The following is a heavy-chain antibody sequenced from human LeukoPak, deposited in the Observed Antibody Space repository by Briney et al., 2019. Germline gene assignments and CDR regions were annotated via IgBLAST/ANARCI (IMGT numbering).Heavy chain of an antibody. D-gene: IGHD3-10*01. J-gene: IGHJ3*02. CDR3: ARSEPEAMVRGVIGAFDI. CDR2: INPNSGGT. CDR1: GYTFTGYY. Sequence: GASVKVSCKASGYTFTGYYMHWVRQAPGQGLEWMGWINPNSGGTNYAQKFQGRVTMTRDTSISTAYMELSRLRSDDTAVYYCARSEPEAMVRGVIGAFDIWGQGTMVTVSS. V-gene: IGHV1-2*02.